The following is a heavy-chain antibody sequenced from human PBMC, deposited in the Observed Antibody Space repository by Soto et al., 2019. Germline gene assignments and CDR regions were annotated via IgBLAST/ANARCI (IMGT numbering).Heavy chain of an antibody. CDR1: GFSFSRHG. D-gene: IGHD6-19*01. J-gene: IGHJ6*02. Sequence: GGSLRLSCAASGFSFSRHGMHWVRQAPGKGLEWAAVISYDGSNQDYADSVKGRFSISRDNSKNTVYLQMNSLRVEDSAVYYCARDRSSTYYYYGMDLWGQGTTVT. CDR3: ARDRSSTYYYYGMDL. V-gene: IGHV3-30-3*01. CDR2: ISYDGSNQ.